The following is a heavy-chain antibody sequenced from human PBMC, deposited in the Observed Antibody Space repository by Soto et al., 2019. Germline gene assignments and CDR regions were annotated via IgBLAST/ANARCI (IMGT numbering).Heavy chain of an antibody. J-gene: IGHJ6*02. Sequence: GGSLRLSCAASGFTFSNAWMNWVRQAPGKGLEWVGRIKSKTDGGTTDYAAPVKGRFTISRDDSKNTLYLQMNSLKTEDTAVYYCTTDLRLGELSLEYYYYYGMDVWGQGTTVTVSS. CDR2: IKSKTDGGTT. V-gene: IGHV3-15*07. CDR3: TTDLRLGELSLEYYYYYGMDV. CDR1: GFTFSNAW. D-gene: IGHD3-16*02.